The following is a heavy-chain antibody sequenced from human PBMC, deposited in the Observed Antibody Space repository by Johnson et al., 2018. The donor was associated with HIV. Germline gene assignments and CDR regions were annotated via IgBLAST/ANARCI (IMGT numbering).Heavy chain of an antibody. CDR2: IRYDGSNK. CDR1: GFTFSSYG. V-gene: IGHV3-30*02. CDR3: ASAGMVFEI. Sequence: QVQLVESGAGVVQPEGSLRLSCAASGFTFSSYGMHWVRQAPGKGLEWVAFIRYDGSNKYYADSVKGRFTISRDKSKNTLYLQMNSMRAEDTAVYYCASAGMVFEIWGQGKMVTVTS. J-gene: IGHJ3*02. D-gene: IGHD2-8*01.